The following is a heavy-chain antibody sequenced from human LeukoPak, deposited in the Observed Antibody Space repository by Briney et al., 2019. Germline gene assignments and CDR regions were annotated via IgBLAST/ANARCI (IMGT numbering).Heavy chain of an antibody. D-gene: IGHD6-13*01. CDR2: INHSGST. CDR1: GGSFSGYY. CDR3: ARRPQLTTFDY. Sequence: SETLSLTCAVYGGSFSGYYWSWIRQPPGKGLEWIGEINHSGSTNYNPSLKSRVTISVDTSKNQFSLKLSSVTAADTAVYYCARRPQLTTFDYWGQGTLVTVSS. V-gene: IGHV4-34*01. J-gene: IGHJ4*02.